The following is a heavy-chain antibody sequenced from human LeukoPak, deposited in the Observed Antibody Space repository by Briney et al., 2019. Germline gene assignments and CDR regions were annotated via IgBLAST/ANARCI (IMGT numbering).Heavy chain of an antibody. V-gene: IGHV3-48*03. J-gene: IGHJ4*02. D-gene: IGHD3-22*01. CDR3: ARVSGYYSVVYFDY. CDR1: GFTFSSYE. Sequence: GGSLRLXCAASGFTFSSYEMNWVRQAPGKGLEWVSYISSSGSTIYYADSVKGRFTISRDNAKNSLYLQMNSLRAEDTAVYYCARVSGYYSVVYFDYWGQGTLVTVSS. CDR2: ISSSGSTI.